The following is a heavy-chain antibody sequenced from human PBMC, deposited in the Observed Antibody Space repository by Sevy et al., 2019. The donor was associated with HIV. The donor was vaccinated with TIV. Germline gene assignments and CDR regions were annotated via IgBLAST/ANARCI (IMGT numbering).Heavy chain of an antibody. V-gene: IGHV3-21*01. CDR2: ISSSSSYI. D-gene: IGHD5-18*01. Sequence: GGSLRLSCAASGFTFSSYSMNWVRQAPGKGLEWVSSISSSSSYIYYADSVKGRFTISRDNAKISLYLQMNSLRAEDTAVYYCARVMGYSYGVDYWGQGTLVTVSS. J-gene: IGHJ4*02. CDR1: GFTFSSYS. CDR3: ARVMGYSYGVDY.